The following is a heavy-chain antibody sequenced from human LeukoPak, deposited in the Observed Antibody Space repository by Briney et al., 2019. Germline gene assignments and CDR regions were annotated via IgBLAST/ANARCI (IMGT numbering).Heavy chain of an antibody. CDR1: GFTFSSYG. Sequence: PGGSLRLSCAASGFTFSSYGMHWVRQASGKGLEWVAFIRYDGSNKYYVDSVKGRFTISRDNSKNTLYLQMNSLRAEDTAVYYCAKDATYMVRGVDYWGQGTLVTVSS. V-gene: IGHV3-30*02. CDR3: AKDATYMVRGVDY. D-gene: IGHD3-10*01. CDR2: IRYDGSNK. J-gene: IGHJ4*02.